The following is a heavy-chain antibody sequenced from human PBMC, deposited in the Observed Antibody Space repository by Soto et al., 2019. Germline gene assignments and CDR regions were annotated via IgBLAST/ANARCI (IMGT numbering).Heavy chain of an antibody. Sequence: GGSLRLSCAASGFSFSSYGKEWVRLAPGKGLEWVAATTYDGGIKHYVDSVKGRFTISRDNAKNAVYLQMSSLTAEDAALYYCSRSLNAWGQGTLVTVSS. V-gene: IGHV3-30*03. CDR3: SRSLNA. CDR1: GFSFSSYG. J-gene: IGHJ5*02. D-gene: IGHD2-8*01. CDR2: TTYDGGIK.